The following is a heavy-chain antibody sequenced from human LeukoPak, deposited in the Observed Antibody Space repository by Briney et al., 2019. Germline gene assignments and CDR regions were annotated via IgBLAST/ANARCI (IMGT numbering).Heavy chain of an antibody. D-gene: IGHD3-22*01. CDR1: GGSISSYY. V-gene: IGHV4-59*01. Sequence: SETLSLTCTVSGGSISSYYWSWIRQPPGKGLEWIGDIYYSGSTNYNPSLKSRVTISVDTSKNQFSLKLSSVTAADTAVYYCARVGRPYYYDSSGSDAFDYWGQGTLVTVSS. J-gene: IGHJ4*02. CDR2: IYYSGST. CDR3: ARVGRPYYYDSSGSDAFDY.